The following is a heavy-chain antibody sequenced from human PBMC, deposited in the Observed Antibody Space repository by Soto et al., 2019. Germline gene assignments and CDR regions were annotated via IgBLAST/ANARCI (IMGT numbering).Heavy chain of an antibody. CDR1: GFIFSSYW. D-gene: IGHD2-15*01. V-gene: IGHV3-7*01. CDR2: IKQDGSEN. J-gene: IGHJ6*02. CDR3: SGGGPGYYSAMDV. Sequence: PGGSLRLSCAASGFIFSSYWMNWVRQAPGKGLEWVANIKQDGSENYYVDSVKGRFTISRDNAQNSLFLQMNSLRAEDTAVYYCSGGGPGYYSAMDVWGQGTTVTVSS.